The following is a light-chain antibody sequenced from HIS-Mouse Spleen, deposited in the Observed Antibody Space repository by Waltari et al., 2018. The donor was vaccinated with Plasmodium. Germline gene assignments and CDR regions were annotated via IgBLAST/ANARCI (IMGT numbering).Light chain of an antibody. CDR3: QQYYSFPQT. J-gene: IGKJ1*01. CDR1: QGISSY. V-gene: IGKV1D-8*02. Sequence: AIWMTQSPSLLSASTGDRVPISCRMSQGISSYLALYQQKPGKVPELLIYAASTLQSWVPSRFSVSGSGTDFTLTISCLQSEDFATYYCQQYYSFPQTFGQGTKVEIK. CDR2: AAS.